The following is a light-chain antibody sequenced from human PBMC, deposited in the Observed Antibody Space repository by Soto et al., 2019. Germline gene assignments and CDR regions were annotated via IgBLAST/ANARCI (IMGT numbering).Light chain of an antibody. V-gene: IGKV3-20*01. Sequence: EIVLTQSPGTLSLSPGERATLSCRASQSVSSGFLAWYQQKPGQAPGLLIYGASSRATGIPDRFSGSGSGTDFTLTISRLEPEDFAVYYCQQYGSSPRTFGQGTKVDIK. CDR1: QSVSSGF. CDR2: GAS. CDR3: QQYGSSPRT. J-gene: IGKJ2*01.